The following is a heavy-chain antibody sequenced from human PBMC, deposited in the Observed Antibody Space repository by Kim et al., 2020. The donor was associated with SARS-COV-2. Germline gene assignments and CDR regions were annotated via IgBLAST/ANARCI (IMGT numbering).Heavy chain of an antibody. Sequence: YADSVKGRFTISRDNSKNTLYLQMNSLRAEDTAVYYCAKEYSSSLGYFDYWGQGTLVTVSS. CDR3: AKEYSSSLGYFDY. D-gene: IGHD6-6*01. V-gene: IGHV3-30*02. J-gene: IGHJ4*02.